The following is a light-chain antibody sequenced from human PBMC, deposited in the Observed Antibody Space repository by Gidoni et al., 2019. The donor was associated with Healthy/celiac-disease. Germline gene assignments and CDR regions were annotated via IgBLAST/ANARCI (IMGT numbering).Light chain of an antibody. CDR2: DAS. CDR1: QYISNY. CDR3: QQYDNLPWT. V-gene: IGKV1-33*01. Sequence: IQMTQSPSSLSASVGDRVTITCQASQYISNYLNWYQQKPGKAPKLLIYDASDLETGVPSRFSGSGSGTDFTFTISSLQPEDIATYYCQQYDNLPWTFGQGTKVEIK. J-gene: IGKJ1*01.